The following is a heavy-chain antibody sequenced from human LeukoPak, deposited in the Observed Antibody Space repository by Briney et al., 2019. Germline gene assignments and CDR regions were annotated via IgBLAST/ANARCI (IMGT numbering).Heavy chain of an antibody. Sequence: SETLSLTCTVSGGSIRSSYYYWGWIRQPPGKGLEWIGSIYDSGSTNYNPSLKSRVTISVDTSKNQFSLKLSSVTAADTAVYYCASGHGPPTGITIGSPFDYWGQGTLVTVSS. J-gene: IGHJ4*02. V-gene: IGHV4-39*07. CDR1: GGSIRSSYYY. D-gene: IGHD3-9*01. CDR2: IYDSGST. CDR3: ASGHGPPTGITIGSPFDY.